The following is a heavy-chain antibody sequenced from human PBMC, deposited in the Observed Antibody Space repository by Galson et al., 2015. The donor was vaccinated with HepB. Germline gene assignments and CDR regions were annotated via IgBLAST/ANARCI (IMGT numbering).Heavy chain of an antibody. CDR3: ARAVVGFDY. CDR1: GFTFSSYA. D-gene: IGHD2-15*01. J-gene: IGHJ4*02. V-gene: IGHV3-30*04. CDR2: ISYDGSNK. Sequence: SLRLSCAASGFTFSSYAMHWVRQAPGKGLEWVAVISYDGSNKYYADSVKGRFTISRDNSKNTLYLQMNSLRAEDTAVYYCARAVVGFDYWGQGTLVTVSS.